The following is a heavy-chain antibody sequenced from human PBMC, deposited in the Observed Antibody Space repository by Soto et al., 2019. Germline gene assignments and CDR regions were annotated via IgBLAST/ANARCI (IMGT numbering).Heavy chain of an antibody. V-gene: IGHV3-23*01. CDR3: AKDSSAYPGGYFDY. J-gene: IGHJ4*02. D-gene: IGHD3-22*01. CDR2: ISGSGGST. CDR1: GFTFSSYA. Sequence: GGSLRLSCAASGFTFSSYAMSWVRQAPGKGLEWVSAISGSGGSTYYADSVKGRFTISRDNSRNTLYLQMNSLRAEDTAVYYCAKDSSAYPGGYFDYWGQGTLVTVSS.